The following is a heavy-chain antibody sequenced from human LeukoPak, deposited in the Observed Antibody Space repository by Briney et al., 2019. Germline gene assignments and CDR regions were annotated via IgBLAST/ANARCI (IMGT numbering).Heavy chain of an antibody. V-gene: IGHV3-9*01. CDR2: ISWKSGSI. J-gene: IGHJ4*02. Sequence: PGRSLRLSCAASGFTFDDYAMHWVRQAPGKGLEWVSGISWKSGSIGYADSVKGRFTISRDNAKNTLYLQMNSLRAEDTAVYYCARALRSLDYWGQGTLVTVSS. CDR1: GFTFDDYA. D-gene: IGHD2-15*01. CDR3: ARALRSLDY.